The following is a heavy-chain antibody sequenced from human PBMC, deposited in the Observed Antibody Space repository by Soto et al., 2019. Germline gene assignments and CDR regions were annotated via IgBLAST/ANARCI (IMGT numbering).Heavy chain of an antibody. CDR2: INHSGST. CDR3: ARQGRDYYYYYMDV. V-gene: IGHV4-34*01. Sequence: QVHLQPWGAGLLKPSETLSLTCAVYGGSFSGYYWSWIRQPPGKGLEWIGEINHSGSTNYNPSLKSRVTISVDTSKNQFSLKLSSVTAADTAVYYCARQGRDYYYYYMDVWGKGTTVTVSS. CDR1: GGSFSGYY. J-gene: IGHJ6*03.